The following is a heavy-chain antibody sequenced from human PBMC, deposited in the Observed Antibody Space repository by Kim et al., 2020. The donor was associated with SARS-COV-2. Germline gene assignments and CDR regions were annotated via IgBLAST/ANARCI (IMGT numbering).Heavy chain of an antibody. CDR2: IYYSGST. CDR3: AREARGTVTDTSRNPRSWFDP. Sequence: SETLSLTCTVSGGSISSGGYYWSWIRQHPGKGLEWIGYIYYSGSTYYNPSLKSRVTISVDTSKNQFSLKLSSVTAADTAVYYCAREARGTVTDTSRNPRSWFDPWGQGTLVTVSS. D-gene: IGHD4-4*01. CDR1: GGSISSGGYY. J-gene: IGHJ5*02. V-gene: IGHV4-31*03.